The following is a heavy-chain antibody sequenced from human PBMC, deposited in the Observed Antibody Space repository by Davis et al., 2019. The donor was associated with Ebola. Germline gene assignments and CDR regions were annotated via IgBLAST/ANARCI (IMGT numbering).Heavy chain of an antibody. CDR1: GGTFSSYA. CDR2: IIPILGIA. D-gene: IGHD3-3*01. V-gene: IGHV1-69*04. Sequence: SVKVSCKASGGTFSSYAISWVRQAPGQGLEWMGRIIPILGIANYAQKFQGRVTITADESTSTAYMELSSLRSEDTAVYYCARGTVILEWLLFDYWGQGALVTVSS. J-gene: IGHJ4*02. CDR3: ARGTVILEWLLFDY.